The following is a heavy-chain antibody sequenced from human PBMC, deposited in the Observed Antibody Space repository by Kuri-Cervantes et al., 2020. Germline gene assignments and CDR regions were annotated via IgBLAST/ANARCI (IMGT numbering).Heavy chain of an antibody. CDR3: ARDPGGDSSSWYQWYYYYMDV. Sequence: GGSLRLSCAASGSTFSSYWMSWVRQAPGKGLEWVANIKQDGSEKYYVDSVKGRFTISRDNAKNSLYLQMNSLRAEDTAVYYCARDPGGDSSSWYQWYYYYMDVWGKGTTVTVSS. CDR2: IKQDGSEK. V-gene: IGHV3-7*01. D-gene: IGHD6-13*01. J-gene: IGHJ6*03. CDR1: GSTFSSYW.